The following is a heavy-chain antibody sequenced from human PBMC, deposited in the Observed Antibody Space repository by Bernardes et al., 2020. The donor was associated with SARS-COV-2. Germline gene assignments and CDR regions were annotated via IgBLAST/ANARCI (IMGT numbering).Heavy chain of an antibody. CDR2: IYYSGST. D-gene: IGHD4-17*01. J-gene: IGHJ5*02. CDR1: GGSISSYY. V-gene: IGHV4-59*01. Sequence: SETLSLTCTVSGGSISSYYWSWIRQPPVKGLEWIGYIYYSGSTNYNPSLKSRVTISVDTSKNQFSLKLSSVTAADTAVYYCARDGDYEGFDPWGQGTLVTVSS. CDR3: ARDGDYEGFDP.